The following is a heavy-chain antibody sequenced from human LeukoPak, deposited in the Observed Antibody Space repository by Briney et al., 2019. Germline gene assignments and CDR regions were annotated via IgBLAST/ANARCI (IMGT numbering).Heavy chain of an antibody. Sequence: GGTLRLSCAASGFTFSSHGMNWVRQAPGKGLEWVSGISPNGVITYYADSVKGRFTISRDNSKGTVYLQMNSLRPEDTAVYYCAKDLAWGWFDPWGQGTLVTVSS. CDR1: GFTFSSHG. D-gene: IGHD3-16*01. V-gene: IGHV3-23*01. CDR2: ISPNGVIT. CDR3: AKDLAWGWFDP. J-gene: IGHJ5*02.